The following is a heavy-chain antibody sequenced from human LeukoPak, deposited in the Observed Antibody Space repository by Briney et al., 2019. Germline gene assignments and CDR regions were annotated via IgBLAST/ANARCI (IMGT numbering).Heavy chain of an antibody. Sequence: PGTSLRLSCAASGFPFSDYGMYWVRQAPGKGLEWLAVISHDGSNKYYADSVKGRITISRDNSKNTLYLQMNSLRAEDTAVYYCAKDRSITMVRGVSDWGQGTLVTVSS. V-gene: IGHV3-30*18. CDR3: AKDRSITMVRGVSD. CDR2: ISHDGSNK. CDR1: GFPFSDYG. D-gene: IGHD3-10*01. J-gene: IGHJ4*02.